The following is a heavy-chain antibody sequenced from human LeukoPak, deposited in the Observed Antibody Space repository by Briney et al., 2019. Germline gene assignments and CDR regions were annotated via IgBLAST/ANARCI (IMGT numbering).Heavy chain of an antibody. CDR2: IRGKANSYAT. V-gene: IGHV3-73*01. Sequence: GGSLRLSCAASGFTFSGSAMHWVRQASGKGLEWVGRIRGKANSYATTYTESVKGRFTISRDDSKNTAYLQMNSLKTEDTAVYYCTRRTGEFSGVDDWGQGTLVTVSS. D-gene: IGHD7-27*01. J-gene: IGHJ4*02. CDR3: TRRTGEFSGVDD. CDR1: GFTFSGSA.